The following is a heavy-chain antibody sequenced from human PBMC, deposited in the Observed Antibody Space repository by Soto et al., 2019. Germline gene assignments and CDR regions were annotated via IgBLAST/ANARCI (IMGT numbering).Heavy chain of an antibody. Sequence: SGPTLVNPTQTLTLTCTFSGFSLSTSGVGVGWIRQPPGKALEWLALIYWDDDKRYSPSLRSRLTVTKDTSKNQVVLTMTNMDPVDTATYYCAHSRCGGDCLQSYSSHYYYGMDVWGQGTTVTVSS. V-gene: IGHV2-5*02. CDR2: IYWDDDK. CDR1: GFSLSTSGVG. CDR3: AHSRCGGDCLQSYSSHYYYGMDV. J-gene: IGHJ6*02. D-gene: IGHD2-21*02.